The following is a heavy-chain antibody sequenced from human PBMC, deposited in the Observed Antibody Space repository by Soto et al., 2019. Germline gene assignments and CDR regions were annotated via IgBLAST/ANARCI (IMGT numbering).Heavy chain of an antibody. CDR3: ARDVGLGPVTVSTHVDY. D-gene: IGHD4-17*01. V-gene: IGHV1-69*08. CDR2: IIPILGIA. J-gene: IGHJ4*02. Sequence: QVQLVQSGAEVKKPGSSVKVSCKASGGTFSNYTITWVRQAPGQGLEWMGRIIPILGIANYAKKFQGRVTITADKSTSTAYMELSSLRSEDTAVYYCARDVGLGPVTVSTHVDYWAQGTLVIVSS. CDR1: GGTFSNYT.